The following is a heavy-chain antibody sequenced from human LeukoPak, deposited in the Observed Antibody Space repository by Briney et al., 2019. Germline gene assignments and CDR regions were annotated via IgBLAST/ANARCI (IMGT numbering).Heavy chain of an antibody. CDR2: MSPNSGNT. D-gene: IGHD3-10*01. Sequence: ASVKVSCKASGYTFTSYDINWVRQATGQGLEWMGWMSPNSGNTGYAQKFQGRVTMTRDTSISTAYMELSSLRSEDTAVYYCAKSSGSYYNVDFDYWGQGTLVTVSS. J-gene: IGHJ4*02. CDR3: AKSSGSYYNVDFDY. CDR1: GYTFTSYD. V-gene: IGHV1-8*01.